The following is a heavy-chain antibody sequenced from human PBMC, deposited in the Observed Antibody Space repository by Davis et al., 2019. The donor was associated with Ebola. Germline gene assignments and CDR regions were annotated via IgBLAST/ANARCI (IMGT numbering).Heavy chain of an antibody. CDR2: INPSGGST. CDR3: ASFRVVGATGPGDYYYGMDV. Sequence: ASVKVSCKASGYTFTSYYMHWVRQAPGQGLEWMGIINPSGGSTSYAQKFQGRVTMTRSTSISTAYMELSSLRSEDTAVYYCASFRVVGATGPGDYYYGMDVWGQGTTVTVSS. D-gene: IGHD1-26*01. V-gene: IGHV1-46*01. J-gene: IGHJ6*02. CDR1: GYTFTSYY.